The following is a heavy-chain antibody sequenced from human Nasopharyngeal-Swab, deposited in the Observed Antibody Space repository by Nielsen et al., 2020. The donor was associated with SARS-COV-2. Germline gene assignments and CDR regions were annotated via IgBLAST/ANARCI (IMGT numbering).Heavy chain of an antibody. CDR1: GGSISDIY. V-gene: IGHV4-59*01. Sequence: SETLSLTCTVSGGSISDIYWGWIRQPPGEGLEWIGSIYHSGSTNYNSSLQSRITISLDASKKQFSLKMSSVTAADTAVYYCARVVCSGGSCSFDTWGQGTLVTVSS. J-gene: IGHJ5*02. CDR2: IYHSGST. CDR3: ARVVCSGGSCSFDT. D-gene: IGHD2-15*01.